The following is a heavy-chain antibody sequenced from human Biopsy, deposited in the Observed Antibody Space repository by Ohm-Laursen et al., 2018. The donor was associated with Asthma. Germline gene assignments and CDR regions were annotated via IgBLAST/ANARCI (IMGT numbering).Heavy chain of an antibody. D-gene: IGHD3-16*01. CDR3: AKDRFDNSVTSKYYYYGIDV. V-gene: IGHV3-21*01. CDR2: ISSSSSYI. J-gene: IGHJ6*02. Sequence: SLRLSCAASGFTFSSYSMNWVRQAPGKGLEWVSSISSSSSYIYYADSVKGRFTISRDNAKNSLYLQMNSLRAGDTAAYHCAKDRFDNSVTSKYYYYGIDVWGQGTTVTVSS. CDR1: GFTFSSYS.